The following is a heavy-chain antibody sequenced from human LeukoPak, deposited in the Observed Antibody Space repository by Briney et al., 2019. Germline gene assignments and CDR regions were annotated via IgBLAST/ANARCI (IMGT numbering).Heavy chain of an antibody. V-gene: IGHV3-64D*06. CDR3: VRYTDSSYPD. CDR1: GFIFTPYA. J-gene: IGHJ4*02. CDR2: ISSDGGGT. D-gene: IGHD1-14*01. Sequence: GGSLRLSCSASGFIFTPYAMHWVRQAPGKGLEYVSAISSDGGGTYYTDSVKGRFTISRDNSKSTLYLQMSSLRPEDTAVYYCVRYTDSSYPDWGQGTLVTVSS.